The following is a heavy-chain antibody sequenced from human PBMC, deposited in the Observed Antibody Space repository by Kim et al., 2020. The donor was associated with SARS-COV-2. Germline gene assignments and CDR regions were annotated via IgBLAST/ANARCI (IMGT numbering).Heavy chain of an antibody. J-gene: IGHJ5*02. CDR3: ARARGKADNWFDP. D-gene: IGHD1-26*01. V-gene: IGHV3-66*01. Sequence: YADSVRGRFTISRDNSKNTVYLQMDSLRAEDTAVYYCARARGKADNWFDPWGQGTLVTVSS.